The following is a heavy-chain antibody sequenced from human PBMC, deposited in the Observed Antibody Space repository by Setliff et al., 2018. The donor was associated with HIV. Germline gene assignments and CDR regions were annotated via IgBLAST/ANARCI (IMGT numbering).Heavy chain of an antibody. Sequence: SETLSLTCTVSGGSISSGTYYWSWIRQHPGKGLEWIGYIYYSGSTYYNPSLKSRVTISVDTSKNQFSLNVSSVTAADTAVYYCARGWGHDGFDFWGQGTMVTVSS. J-gene: IGHJ3*01. CDR2: IYYSGST. D-gene: IGHD7-27*01. CDR1: GGSISSGTYY. V-gene: IGHV4-31*03. CDR3: ARGWGHDGFDF.